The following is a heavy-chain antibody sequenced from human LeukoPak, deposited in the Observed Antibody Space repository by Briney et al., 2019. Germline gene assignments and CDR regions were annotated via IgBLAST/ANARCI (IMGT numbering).Heavy chain of an antibody. Sequence: GTSVKVSCKASGLTFTSSVMQWARQAPGPRLKWIGWIVVGSGKTEYAPKFQERVNITRDMSTSTTYMELSRLRSEDTAVYYCGADLTRVRGVPRWFDPWGQGTLVTVSS. CDR2: IVVGSGKT. CDR1: GLTFTSSV. D-gene: IGHD3-10*01. J-gene: IGHJ5*02. V-gene: IGHV1-58*02. CDR3: GADLTRVRGVPRWFDP.